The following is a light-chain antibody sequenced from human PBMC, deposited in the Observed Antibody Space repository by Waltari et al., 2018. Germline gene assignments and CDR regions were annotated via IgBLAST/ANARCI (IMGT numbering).Light chain of an antibody. CDR1: RNDDVGYYY. CDR3: SSYAGSDTYIL. CDR2: SVT. V-gene: IGLV2-11*01. J-gene: IGLJ2*01. Sequence: QSALTQHRPVSGSPGQSVTIPCTGTRNDDVGYYYVSWYQQYPGKAPKLLIYSVTRRPSGVPDRFSGSRSGNTASLTISGLQPEDEADYYCSSYAGSDTYILFGGGTKLTVL.